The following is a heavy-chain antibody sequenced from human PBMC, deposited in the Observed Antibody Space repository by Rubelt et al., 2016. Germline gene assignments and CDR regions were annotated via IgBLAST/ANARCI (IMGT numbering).Heavy chain of an antibody. D-gene: IGHD3-10*01. CDR2: SIPILGLA. J-gene: IGHJ5*02. V-gene: IGHV1-69*04. CDR1: GGTFSSYA. CDR3: ARGVEYYYGSGTNWFDP. Sequence: QVQLVQSGAEVKKPGSSVKVSCKASGGTFSSYAISWVRQAPGQGLEWMGRSIPILGLANYAQKFQGMVTITADKSTSTAYMELSSLRSEDTAVYYCARGVEYYYGSGTNWFDPWGQGTLVTVSS.